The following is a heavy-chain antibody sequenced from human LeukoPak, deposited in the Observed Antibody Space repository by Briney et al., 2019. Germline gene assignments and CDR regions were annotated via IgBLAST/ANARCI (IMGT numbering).Heavy chain of an antibody. Sequence: PGGSLRLSCAASGFTFSSYWMSWVRQAPGKGLEWVANIKQDGSEKYYVDSVKGRFTISRDNAKNSLYLQMNSLRAEDTAVYYCARNTGGSSGWYGGGFDYWGQGTLVTVSS. V-gene: IGHV3-7*01. CDR2: IKQDGSEK. D-gene: IGHD6-19*01. CDR3: ARNTGGSSGWYGGGFDY. J-gene: IGHJ4*02. CDR1: GFTFSSYW.